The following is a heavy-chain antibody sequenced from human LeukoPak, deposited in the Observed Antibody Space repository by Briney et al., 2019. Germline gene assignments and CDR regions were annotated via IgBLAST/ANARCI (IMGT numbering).Heavy chain of an antibody. CDR3: ARHLGGSYYSPFDY. J-gene: IGHJ4*02. D-gene: IGHD2-15*01. Sequence: PSETLSLACAVSGGSISSNTYYWGWIRQPPGKGLEWIGSFDYSGSTYYNPSLQSRVTIFEDTSKNQFSLKLTSVTAADTAVYYCARHLGGSYYSPFDYWGRGTLVTVPS. V-gene: IGHV4-39*01. CDR2: FDYSGST. CDR1: GGSISSNTYY.